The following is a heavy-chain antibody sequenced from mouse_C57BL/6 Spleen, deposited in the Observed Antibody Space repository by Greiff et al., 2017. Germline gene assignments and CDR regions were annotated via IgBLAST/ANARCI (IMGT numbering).Heavy chain of an antibody. D-gene: IGHD1-1*01. CDR2: ISYDGCN. Sequence: EVQVVESGPGLVKPSQSLSLTCSVTGYSITSGYYWNWIRQFPGNKLEWMVYISYDGCNNYHTSLKNRISITRDTSKHQFLLKLNSVTTEDTATYYCASIYYYGSFAYWGQGTLVTVSA. CDR3: ASIYYYGSFAY. J-gene: IGHJ3*01. V-gene: IGHV3-6*01. CDR1: GYSITSGYY.